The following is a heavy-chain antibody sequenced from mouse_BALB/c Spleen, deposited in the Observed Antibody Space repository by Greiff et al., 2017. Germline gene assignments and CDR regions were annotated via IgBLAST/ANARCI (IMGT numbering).Heavy chain of an antibody. V-gene: IGHV2-9-2*01. CDR3: VRDGYYFDY. CDR2: IWTGGGT. CDR1: GFSLTSYD. Sequence: QVTLKESGPGLVAPSQSLSITCTVSGFSLTSYDISWIRQPPGKGLEWLGVIWTGGGTNYNSAFMSRLSISKDNSKSQVFLKMNSLQTDDTAIYYCVRDGYYFDYWGQGTTLTVSS. D-gene: IGHD2-2*01. J-gene: IGHJ2*01.